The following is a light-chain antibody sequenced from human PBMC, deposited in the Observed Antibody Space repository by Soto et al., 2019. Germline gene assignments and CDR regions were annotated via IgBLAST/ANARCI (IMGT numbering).Light chain of an antibody. CDR1: SSDIGAYDY. CDR2: EVN. J-gene: IGLJ1*01. V-gene: IGLV2-14*01. CDR3: FSFTNTSTHV. Sequence: SALTQPASLSGSPGQSITISCTGTSSDIGAYDYVSWFQQHPGKAPKLMISEVNNRPSGVSNRFSGSKSGNTAYLTISGLQVEDEDEYFCFSFTNTSTHVFGTGTKVTV.